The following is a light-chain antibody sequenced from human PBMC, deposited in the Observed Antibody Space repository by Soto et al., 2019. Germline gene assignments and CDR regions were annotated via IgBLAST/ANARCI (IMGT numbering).Light chain of an antibody. CDR3: SLYISSSTLVV. CDR1: SGDVGGYNY. V-gene: IGLV2-14*01. CDR2: DVS. J-gene: IGLJ1*01. Sequence: QSALTQPASVSGSPGQSITISCTGTSGDVGGYNYVSWYQQHPGKAPKLMIYDVSDRPSGVSNRFSGSKSGNTASLTISGLQAEDEADYSCSLYISSSTLVVFGTGTKLTVL.